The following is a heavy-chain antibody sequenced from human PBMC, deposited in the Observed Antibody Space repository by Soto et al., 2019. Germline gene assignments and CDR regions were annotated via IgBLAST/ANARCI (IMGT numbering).Heavy chain of an antibody. CDR1: GGSISSYY. Sequence: TSETLSLTCTVSGGSISSYYWSWIRQPPGKGLEWIGHIYNSGSTSYNSSLKSRVTISVDTSKSQLSLKLSSVTAADTAVYYCARVRDCSGGTCYSWWFDPWGQGTLVTVSS. J-gene: IGHJ5*02. CDR2: IYNSGST. CDR3: ARVRDCSGGTCYSWWFDP. V-gene: IGHV4-59*01. D-gene: IGHD2-15*01.